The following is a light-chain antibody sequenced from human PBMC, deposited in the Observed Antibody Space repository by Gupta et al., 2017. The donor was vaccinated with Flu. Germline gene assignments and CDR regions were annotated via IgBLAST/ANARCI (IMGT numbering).Light chain of an antibody. V-gene: IGKV3-20*01. CDR2: GAS. J-gene: IGKJ3*01. Sequence: EIVLTQAPGTLSLSPGERATLSCRASQSVTSSRLAWYQHKPGQAPRLVIYGASSRATGIPDTFSGSGSGTDFTLTISRLEPEDFAVYYCQQEGSSPRTFGHGTKVDIK. CDR3: QQEGSSPRT. CDR1: QSVTSSR.